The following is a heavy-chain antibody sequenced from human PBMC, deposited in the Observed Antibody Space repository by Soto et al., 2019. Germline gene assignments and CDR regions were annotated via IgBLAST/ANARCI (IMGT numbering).Heavy chain of an antibody. CDR1: GFTFSSYA. CDR2: ISYDGSNK. V-gene: IGHV3-30-3*01. Sequence: QVQLVESGGGVVQPGRSLRLSCAAYGFTFSSYAMHWVRQTPGKGLEWVAFISYDGSNKYYADSVKGRFTISRDNSKNTLYLQMNSLRAEDTAVYYCARDLWPISPKFDYWGQGTLVTVSS. J-gene: IGHJ4*02. CDR3: ARDLWPISPKFDY.